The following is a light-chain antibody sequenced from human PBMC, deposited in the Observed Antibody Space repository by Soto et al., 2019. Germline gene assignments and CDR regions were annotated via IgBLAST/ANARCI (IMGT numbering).Light chain of an antibody. V-gene: IGKV1-39*01. Sequence: DIQMTQSPSSLSASVGGRVTITCRASQSISSYLNWYQQKPGKAPKLLIYAASSLQSGVPSRFSGSGSGTDFTLTISSLQPEDFATYHCQQSYSTPYTFGQGTKLEIK. CDR3: QQSYSTPYT. CDR1: QSISSY. J-gene: IGKJ2*01. CDR2: AAS.